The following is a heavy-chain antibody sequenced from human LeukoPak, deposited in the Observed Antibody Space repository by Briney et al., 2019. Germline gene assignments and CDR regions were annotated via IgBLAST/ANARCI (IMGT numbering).Heavy chain of an antibody. Sequence: GESLKISCKGSGYSFTSYWIGWVRQMPGKGLEWMGIIYPGDSDTRYSPSFQGQVTISADKSISTAYLQWSSLKASDIAMYYCASPRRDGYNYYGMDVWGQGTTVTVSS. CDR3: ASPRRDGYNYYGMDV. CDR1: GYSFTSYW. V-gene: IGHV5-51*01. D-gene: IGHD5-24*01. J-gene: IGHJ6*02. CDR2: IYPGDSDT.